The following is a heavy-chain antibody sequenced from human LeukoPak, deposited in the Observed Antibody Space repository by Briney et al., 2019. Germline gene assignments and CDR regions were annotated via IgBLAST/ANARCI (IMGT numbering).Heavy chain of an antibody. J-gene: IGHJ6*03. V-gene: IGHV3-30*04. CDR3: ARDFKYYGSGSYYANPLEYYYYYMDV. CDR2: ISYDGSNE. D-gene: IGHD3-10*01. CDR1: GFTFSSYV. Sequence: PGGSLRLSCAASGFTFSSYVMHWVRQAPGKGLEWVAIISYDGSNEYYADSVKGRFTISRDNAKNSLYLQMNSLRAEDTAVYYCARDFKYYGSGSYYANPLEYYYYYMDVWGKGTTVTVSS.